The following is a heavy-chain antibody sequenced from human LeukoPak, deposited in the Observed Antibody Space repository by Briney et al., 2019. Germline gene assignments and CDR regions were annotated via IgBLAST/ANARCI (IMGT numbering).Heavy chain of an antibody. Sequence: GGSLRLSCAASGFTVSSNYMSWVRQAPGKGLEWVSVIYSGGSTYYADSVKGRFTISRDNSKNTLYLQMNSLRAEDTAVYYCARDVKSGSGSYYNWFDPWGQGTLVTVSS. CDR3: ARDVKSGSGSYYNWFDP. V-gene: IGHV3-53*01. CDR1: GFTVSSNY. J-gene: IGHJ5*02. D-gene: IGHD3-10*01. CDR2: IYSGGST.